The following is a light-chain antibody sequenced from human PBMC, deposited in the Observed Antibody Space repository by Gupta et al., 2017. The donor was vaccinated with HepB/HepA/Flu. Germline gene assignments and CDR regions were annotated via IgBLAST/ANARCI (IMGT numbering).Light chain of an antibody. CDR3: QAWDSSTGLV. Sequence: SSELTQPSSVSLSPGQTASITCSGDKLGDKYACWYQQKPGQSPVLVSYQDSKRPSGIPERFSGSNSGNTATLTISGTQAMDEADYYCQAWDSSTGLVFGGGTKLTVL. CDR1: KLGDKY. V-gene: IGLV3-1*01. J-gene: IGLJ2*01. CDR2: QDS.